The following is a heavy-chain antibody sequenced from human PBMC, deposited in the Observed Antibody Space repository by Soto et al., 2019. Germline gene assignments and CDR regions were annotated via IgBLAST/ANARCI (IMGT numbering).Heavy chain of an antibody. CDR1: GYTFTGYY. J-gene: IGHJ6*02. CDR3: ARDHDILTGYLGYYYGMDV. V-gene: IGHV1-2*02. CDR2: INPNSGGT. Sequence: ASVKVSCKASGYTFTGYYMHWVQQAPGQGLEWMGWINPNSGGTNYAQKFQGRVTMTRDTSISTAYMELSRVRSDDTAVYYCARDHDILTGYLGYYYGMDVWGQGTTVTVSS. D-gene: IGHD3-9*01.